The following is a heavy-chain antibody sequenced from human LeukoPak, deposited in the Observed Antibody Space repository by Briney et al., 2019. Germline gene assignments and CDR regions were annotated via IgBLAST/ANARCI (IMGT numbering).Heavy chain of an antibody. CDR2: IYYSGST. CDR3: ARAIAARWVDY. V-gene: IGHV4-59*11. CDR1: GGSISSHY. J-gene: IGHJ4*02. Sequence: SETLSLTCTVSGGSISSHYWSWIRQPPGKGLEWIGYIYYSGSTNYNPSLKSRVTISVDTSKNQFSLQLSSVPAADTAVYYCARAIAARWVDYWGQGTLVTVSS. D-gene: IGHD6-6*01.